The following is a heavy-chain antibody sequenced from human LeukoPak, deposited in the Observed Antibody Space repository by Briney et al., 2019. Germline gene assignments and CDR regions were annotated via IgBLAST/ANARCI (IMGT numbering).Heavy chain of an antibody. V-gene: IGHV4-59*08. CDR2: IYYSGST. Sequence: SETLSLTCTVSGGSISSYYWSWIRQPPGKGLEWIGYIYYSGSTYYNPSLKSRVTISVDTSKNQFSLKLSSVTAADTAVYYCARCIAVAGTGDWFDPRGQGTLVTVSS. J-gene: IGHJ5*02. D-gene: IGHD6-19*01. CDR1: GGSISSYY. CDR3: ARCIAVAGTGDWFDP.